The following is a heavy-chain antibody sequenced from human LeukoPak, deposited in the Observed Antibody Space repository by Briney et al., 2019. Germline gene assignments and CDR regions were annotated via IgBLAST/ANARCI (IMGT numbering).Heavy chain of an antibody. D-gene: IGHD3-10*01. V-gene: IGHV3-49*04. CDR3: AGGAMVRGANYYFDY. Sequence: GGSLRLSCTASGFAFGDYGMTWVRQAPGKGLEWVSFIRSMAHGGTTEYAASVKGRFTISRDDSKGIAYLQMSSLKTGDTAVYYCAGGAMVRGANYYFDYWGLGALVTVSS. J-gene: IGHJ4*02. CDR1: GFAFGDYG. CDR2: IRSMAHGGTT.